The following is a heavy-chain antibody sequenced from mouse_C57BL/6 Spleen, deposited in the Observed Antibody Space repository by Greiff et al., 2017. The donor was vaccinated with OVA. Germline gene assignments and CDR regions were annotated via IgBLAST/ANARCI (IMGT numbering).Heavy chain of an antibody. J-gene: IGHJ2*01. D-gene: IGHD1-1*01. CDR2: IHPNSGST. CDR3: AIYSSSYYFDY. Sequence: QVQLKQPGAELVKPGASVKLSCKASGYTFTSYWMHWVKQRPGQGLEWIGMIHPNSGSTNYNEKFKSKATLTVDKSSSTAYMQLSSLTSEDSAVYYCAIYSSSYYFDYWGQGTTLTVSS. CDR1: GYTFTSYW. V-gene: IGHV1-64*01.